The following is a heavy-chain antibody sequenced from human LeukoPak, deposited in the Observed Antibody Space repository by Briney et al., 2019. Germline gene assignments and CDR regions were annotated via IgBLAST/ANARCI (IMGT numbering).Heavy chain of an antibody. CDR2: SIPIRGIA. J-gene: IGHJ6*02. CDR1: GYTFTSYG. D-gene: IGHD3-9*01. V-gene: IGHV1-69*10. CDR3: ARDRLVITQDYYYYGIDG. Sequence: GAPVKVSCKASGYTFTSYGISGVRQAPAQGLEGMGGSIPIRGIANYAQNFQSRVTITADKSTSTAYMELSSLSSEDTAVYYCARDRLVITQDYYYYGIDGWGPGTTVTAAS.